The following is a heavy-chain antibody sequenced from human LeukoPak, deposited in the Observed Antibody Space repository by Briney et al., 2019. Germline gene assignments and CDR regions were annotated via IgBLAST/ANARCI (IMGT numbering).Heavy chain of an antibody. CDR2: INWNGGST. J-gene: IGHJ3*02. D-gene: IGHD5-18*01. CDR3: ARGDDDTAMVRGAFDI. CDR1: GFTFDDYG. Sequence: GGSLRLSCAASGFTFDDYGMSWVRHAPGKGLEWVSGINWNGGSTGYADSVRGRFTISRDNAKNSLYLQMNSLRAEDTALYYCARGDDDTAMVRGAFDIWGQGTMVTVSS. V-gene: IGHV3-20*04.